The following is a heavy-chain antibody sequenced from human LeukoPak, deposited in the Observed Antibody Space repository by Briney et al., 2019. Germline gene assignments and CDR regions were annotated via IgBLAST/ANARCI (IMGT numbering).Heavy chain of an antibody. CDR2: ISSGGNVE. V-gene: IGHV3-48*03. Sequence: GGSLRLSCAASGFTFSTHEMNWVRQAPGKGLEWVSHISSGGNVECYLDSVRGRFTMSRDNARSLLFLQMNSLRAEDTGVYYCARDTLNGPFVISLDYWGQGALVTVSS. CDR3: ARDTLNGPFVISLDY. CDR1: GFTFSTHE. D-gene: IGHD3-9*01. J-gene: IGHJ4*02.